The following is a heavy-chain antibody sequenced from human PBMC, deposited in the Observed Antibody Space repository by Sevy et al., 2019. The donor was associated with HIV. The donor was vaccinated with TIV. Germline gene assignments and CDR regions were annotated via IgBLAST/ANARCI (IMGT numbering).Heavy chain of an antibody. CDR2: IYHTGNT. CDR3: ARDGGTMTTPGSFDI. Sequence: SLSLTCAVSGVSISSGAYSWNWIRQPPGKGVEWIGYIYHTGNTYYNPSLKSRITISVDRSKNQFSLRLSSVTAADSAVYFCARDGGTMTTPGSFDIWGQGTMVSVSS. J-gene: IGHJ3*02. D-gene: IGHD4-17*01. V-gene: IGHV4-30-2*01. CDR1: GVSISSGAYS.